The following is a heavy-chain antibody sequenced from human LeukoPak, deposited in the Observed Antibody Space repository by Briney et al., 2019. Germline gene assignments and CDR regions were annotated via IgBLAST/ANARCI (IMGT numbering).Heavy chain of an antibody. CDR2: INPNSGGT. Sequence: ASVKVSCKASGYTFTGYYMHWVRQAPGQGLEWMGRINPNSGGTNYAQKFQGRVTMTRDTSISTAYMELSRLRSDDTAVYYCARGSDHGDYWYFDLWGRGTLVTVSS. D-gene: IGHD4-17*01. J-gene: IGHJ2*01. CDR3: ARGSDHGDYWYFDL. CDR1: GYTFTGYY. V-gene: IGHV1-2*06.